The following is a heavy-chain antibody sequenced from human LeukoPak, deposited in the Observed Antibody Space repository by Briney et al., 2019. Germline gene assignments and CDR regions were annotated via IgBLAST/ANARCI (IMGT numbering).Heavy chain of an antibody. CDR1: GFTFDDYA. D-gene: IGHD1-26*01. J-gene: IGHJ3*02. V-gene: IGHV3-9*03. CDR3: AKAHSGSYGSFDI. Sequence: PGRSLRLSCAASGFTFDDYAMHWVRQAPGKGLEWVSGISWNSGSIGYADFVKGRFTISRDNAKNSLYLQMNSLRAEDMALYYCAKAHSGSYGSFDIWGQGTMVTVSS. CDR2: ISWNSGSI.